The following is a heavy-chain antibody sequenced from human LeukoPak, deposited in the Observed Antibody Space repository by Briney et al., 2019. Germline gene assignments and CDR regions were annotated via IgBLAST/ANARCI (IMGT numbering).Heavy chain of an antibody. CDR2: INTNSGNP. V-gene: IGHV7-4-1*02. D-gene: IGHD3-10*01. Sequence: ASVKVSCKASGYTLTKYAMIWVRQAPGQGLEWMGWINTNSGNPTYAQGFTGRFVFSLDTSVTTAYLQISSLKAEDTVVYYCARRSYFGSGSYYDDYWGQGTLVTVSS. CDR1: GYTLTKYA. CDR3: ARRSYFGSGSYYDDY. J-gene: IGHJ4*02.